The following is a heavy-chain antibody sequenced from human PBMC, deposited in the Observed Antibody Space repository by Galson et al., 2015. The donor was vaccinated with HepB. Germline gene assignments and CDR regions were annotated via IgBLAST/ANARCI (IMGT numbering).Heavy chain of an antibody. D-gene: IGHD5-18*01. CDR2: ISGNSNYI. CDR3: ARYKSPDTSMNYYYYGMDV. J-gene: IGHJ6*02. V-gene: IGHV3-21*01. CDR1: GFTFRTYS. Sequence: SLRLSCAASGFTFRTYSMTWVRQAPGKGLEWVSCISGNSNYIYYGDSVKGRFTISRDNAKNSLYLQMNSLRAEDTAVYYCARYKSPDTSMNYYYYGMDVWGRGTTVTVSS.